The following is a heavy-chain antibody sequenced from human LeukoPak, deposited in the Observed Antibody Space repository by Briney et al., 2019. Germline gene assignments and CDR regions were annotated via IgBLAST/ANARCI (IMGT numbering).Heavy chain of an antibody. CDR3: VKTPPNWGFDY. D-gene: IGHD3-16*01. J-gene: IGHJ4*02. Sequence: ASVKVSCKASGYTFTTHDINWVRQATGQGLEWLGWMSPNSGDTGYAQKFQGRVTMTSDSSISTAFMELSSLRSEDTAIYYCVKTPPNWGFDYWGQGTLVTVSS. CDR2: MSPNSGDT. V-gene: IGHV1-8*01. CDR1: GYTFTTHD.